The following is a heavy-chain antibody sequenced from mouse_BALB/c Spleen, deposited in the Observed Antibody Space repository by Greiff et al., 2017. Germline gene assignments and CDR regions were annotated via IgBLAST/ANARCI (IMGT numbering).Heavy chain of an antibody. CDR1: GFTFSSFG. D-gene: IGHD2-4*01. J-gene: IGHJ2*01. V-gene: IGHV5-17*02. Sequence: EVKLVESGGGLVQPGGSRKLSCAASGFTFSSFGMHWVRQAPEKGLEWVAYISSGSSTIYYADTVKGRFTISRDNPKNTLFLQMTSLRSEDTAMYYCARHYDDYFDYWGQGTTLTVSS. CDR2: ISSGSSTI. CDR3: ARHYDDYFDY.